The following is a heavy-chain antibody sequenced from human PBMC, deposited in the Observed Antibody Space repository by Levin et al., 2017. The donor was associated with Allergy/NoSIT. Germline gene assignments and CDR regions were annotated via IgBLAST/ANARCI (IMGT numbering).Heavy chain of an antibody. Sequence: SVKVSCKASGGTFSSYTISWVRQAPGQGLEWMGRIIPILGIANYAQKFQGRVTITADKSTSTAYMELSSLRSEDTAVYYCARSRVTIFGVVINGMDVWGQGTTVTVSS. CDR2: IIPILGIA. CDR3: ARSRVTIFGVVINGMDV. J-gene: IGHJ6*02. CDR1: GGTFSSYT. V-gene: IGHV1-69*02. D-gene: IGHD3-3*01.